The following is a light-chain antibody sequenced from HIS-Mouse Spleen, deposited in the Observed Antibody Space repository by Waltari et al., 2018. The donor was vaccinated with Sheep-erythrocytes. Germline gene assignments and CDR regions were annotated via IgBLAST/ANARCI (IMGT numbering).Light chain of an antibody. CDR1: ALPKKY. V-gene: IGLV3-10*01. CDR2: EDS. CDR3: YSTDSSGNHWV. J-gene: IGLJ3*02. Sequence: SYELTQPPSVSVSPGQTARITCSGDALPKKYAYWYQQKSGQAPVLVICEDSKRPSGIPGRFSGSSSGTMATLTISGAQVEDDADYYCYSTDSSGNHWVFGGGTKLTVL.